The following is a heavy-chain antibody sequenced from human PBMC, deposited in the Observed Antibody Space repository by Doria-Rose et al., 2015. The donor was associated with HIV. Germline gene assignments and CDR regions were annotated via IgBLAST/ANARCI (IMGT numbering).Heavy chain of an antibody. V-gene: IGHV1-3*01. CDR1: GYTFSAYA. Sequence: QGQLVQSGAEAKKPGASVTVSCKTSGYTFSAYAIHWGRQAPGQRLEWMGWLNVGNGDTRYSRKFQDRVIITSDTSANTGYMALSSLRSEDTAVYYCARIHSLSSSSLGHWGQGTLVTVSS. J-gene: IGHJ4*02. CDR3: ARIHSLSSSSLGH. D-gene: IGHD6-13*01. CDR2: LNVGNGDT.